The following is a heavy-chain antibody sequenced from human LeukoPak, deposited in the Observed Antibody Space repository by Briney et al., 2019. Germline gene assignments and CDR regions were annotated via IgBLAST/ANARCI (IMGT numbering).Heavy chain of an antibody. J-gene: IGHJ3*02. Sequence: SQTLSLTCAISGDSVSSNSAAWNWIRQSPSRGLEWLGRTYYRSKWYYDYAVSVKSRITINPDTSKNPFSLQLNSVTPEDTAVYYCASIAVAGPDAFDIWGQGTMVTVSS. D-gene: IGHD6-13*01. CDR3: ASIAVAGPDAFDI. CDR1: GDSVSSNSAA. CDR2: TYYRSKWYY. V-gene: IGHV6-1*01.